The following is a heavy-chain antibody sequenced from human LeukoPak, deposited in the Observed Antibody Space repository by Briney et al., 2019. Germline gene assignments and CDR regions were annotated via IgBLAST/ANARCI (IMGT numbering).Heavy chain of an antibody. CDR2: IWYDGTNE. CDR3: ARAAYDNSGYLTL. V-gene: IGHV3-33*01. CDR1: GFTFSSYG. J-gene: IGHJ4*02. Sequence: PGRSLRLSCAASGFTFSSYGMHWVRQAPGKGLEWVAVIWYDGTNEYYADSVKGRFTISRDNSKNTLFLQMNSLRAEDTAVYYCARAAYDNSGYLTLWGQGTLVTVSS. D-gene: IGHD3-22*01.